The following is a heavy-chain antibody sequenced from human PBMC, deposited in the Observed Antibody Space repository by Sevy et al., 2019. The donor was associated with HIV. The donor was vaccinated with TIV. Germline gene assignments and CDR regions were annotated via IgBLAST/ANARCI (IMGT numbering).Heavy chain of an antibody. CDR2: ISSSSSYI. D-gene: IGHD2-2*01. Sequence: GGSLRLSCAASGFTFSSYSMNWVRQAPGKGLEWVSSISSSSSYIYYADSVKGRFTISRDNAKNSLYLQMNSLRAEDTAVYYCARVGGYCSSTSCYAIFDYWGQRTLVTVSS. CDR1: GFTFSSYS. J-gene: IGHJ4*02. CDR3: ARVGGYCSSTSCYAIFDY. V-gene: IGHV3-21*01.